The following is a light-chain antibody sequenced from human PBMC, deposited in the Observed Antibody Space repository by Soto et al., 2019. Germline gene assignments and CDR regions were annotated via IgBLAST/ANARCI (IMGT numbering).Light chain of an antibody. CDR1: SSDVGGYNY. CDR3: SSYISSSTPFYV. Sequence: QSALTQPASVSGSPGQSITISCTGTSSDVGGYNYVSWYQQHPGKAPKLMIYDVSYRPSGVSNRFSGSKSGNTASLTISGLQTEDEADYYCSSYISSSTPFYVFGTGTKVTVL. V-gene: IGLV2-14*03. CDR2: DVS. J-gene: IGLJ1*01.